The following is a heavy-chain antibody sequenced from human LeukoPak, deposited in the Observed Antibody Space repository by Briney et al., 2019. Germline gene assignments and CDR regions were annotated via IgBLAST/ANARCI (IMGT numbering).Heavy chain of an antibody. Sequence: SETLSLTCTVSGGSISSGSYYWSWIRQPAGKGLEWIGHIDTSGNTNYNPSLKSRVTISVDTSKKQFSLKMSSVTAADTAVYYCARDGGGEYYFDYWGQGTLVTVSS. J-gene: IGHJ4*02. CDR1: GGSISSGSYY. CDR3: ARDGGGEYYFDY. D-gene: IGHD3-16*01. V-gene: IGHV4-61*09. CDR2: IDTSGNT.